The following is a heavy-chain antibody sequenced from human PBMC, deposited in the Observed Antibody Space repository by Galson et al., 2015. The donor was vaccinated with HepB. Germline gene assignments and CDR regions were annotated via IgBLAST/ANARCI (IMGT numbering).Heavy chain of an antibody. Sequence: LRLSCAASQFTFSSYAMSWVRQAPGKGLEWVSVISSSGAVIYYADSVRGRFTISRDNSKNTRYLQMNSLRAEDTALYYCAKAAGYYSYYGLDVWGQGTTVTVSS. CDR3: AKAAGYYSYYGLDV. D-gene: IGHD6-13*01. V-gene: IGHV3-23*01. J-gene: IGHJ6*02. CDR1: QFTFSSYA. CDR2: ISSSGAVI.